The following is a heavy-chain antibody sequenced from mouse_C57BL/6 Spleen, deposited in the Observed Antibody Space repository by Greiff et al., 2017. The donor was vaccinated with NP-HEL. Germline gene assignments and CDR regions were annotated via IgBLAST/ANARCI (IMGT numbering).Heavy chain of an antibody. CDR3: AIYGYDGYWYFDV. D-gene: IGHD2-2*01. Sequence: QVQLQQSGAELVRPGASVKLSCKASGYTFTDYYINWVKQRPGQGLEWIARIYPGSGNTYYNEKFKGKATLTAEKSSSTAYMQLSSLTSEDSAVYFCAIYGYDGYWYFDVWGTGTTVTVSS. J-gene: IGHJ1*03. CDR1: GYTFTDYY. CDR2: IYPGSGNT. V-gene: IGHV1-76*01.